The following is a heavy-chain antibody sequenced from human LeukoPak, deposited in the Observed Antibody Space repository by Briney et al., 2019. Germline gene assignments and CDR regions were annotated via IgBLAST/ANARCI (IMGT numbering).Heavy chain of an antibody. J-gene: IGHJ4*02. CDR3: ARRAYSSSSFDY. CDR2: IYYSGRT. Sequence: PSETLSLTCTVSGGSISSGNHFWGWIRQPQGKGVEWIGIIYYSGRTYFNPSLKSRVTISVDTSKNQFSLKLSSVTAADTAVYYCARRAYSSSSFDYWGQGTLVTVSS. CDR1: GGSISSGNHF. D-gene: IGHD6-6*01. V-gene: IGHV4-39*01.